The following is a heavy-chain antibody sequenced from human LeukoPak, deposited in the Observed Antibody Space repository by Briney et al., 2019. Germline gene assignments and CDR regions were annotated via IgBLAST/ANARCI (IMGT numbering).Heavy chain of an antibody. D-gene: IGHD2-2*01. CDR3: ARVLVPAAIGYFDY. CDR2: IYPGDSDT. J-gene: IGHJ4*02. Sequence: GESLKISCKGSGYSFTSYWIGWVRQMPGKGLEWMGVIYPGDSDTRYSPSFQGQVTISADKSISTAYLQWSSLEASDTAMYYCARVLVPAAIGYFDYWGQGTLVTVSS. CDR1: GYSFTSYW. V-gene: IGHV5-51*01.